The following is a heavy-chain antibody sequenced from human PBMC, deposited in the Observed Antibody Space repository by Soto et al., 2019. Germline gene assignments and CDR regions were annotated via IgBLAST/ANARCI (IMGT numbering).Heavy chain of an antibody. J-gene: IGHJ6*02. CDR1: GDSVSSNSAA. CDR3: ARCIAAAGTTLPNYYYYGMDV. CDR2: TYYRSKWYN. D-gene: IGHD6-13*01. V-gene: IGHV6-1*01. Sequence: SPTLSLTCAISGDSVSSNSAAWNWIRQSPSRGLEWLGRTYYRSKWYNDYAVSVKSRITINPDTSKNQFSLQLNSVTPEDTAVYYCARCIAAAGTTLPNYYYYGMDVWRQGPTVTFSS.